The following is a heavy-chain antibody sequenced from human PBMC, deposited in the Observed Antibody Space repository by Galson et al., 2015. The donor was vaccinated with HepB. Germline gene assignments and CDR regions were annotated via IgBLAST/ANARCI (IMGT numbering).Heavy chain of an antibody. D-gene: IGHD3-22*01. V-gene: IGHV3-23*01. CDR3: AKGEYYDSTRACFDY. CDR1: GFTFSSYA. J-gene: IGHJ4*02. CDR2: ISGSGGST. Sequence: SLRLSCAASGFTFSSYAMSWVRQAPGKGLEWVSAISGSGGSTYYADSVKGRFTISRDNSKNTLYLQMNSLRAEDTAVYYCAKGEYYDSTRACFDYWGQGTLVTVSS.